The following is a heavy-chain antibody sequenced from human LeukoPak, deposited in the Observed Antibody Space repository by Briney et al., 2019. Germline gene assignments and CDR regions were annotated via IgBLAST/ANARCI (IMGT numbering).Heavy chain of an antibody. CDR3: ARAPLLWFGEFRWGCGMDV. J-gene: IGHJ6*02. V-gene: IGHV3-33*01. CDR2: IWYNGSNK. CDR1: GFTFSSYG. D-gene: IGHD3-10*01. Sequence: AGSLKLSCAASGFTFSSYGMHWVRQAPGKGLEWVAVIWYNGSNKYYADCVKGRFTISRDNSKNTLYLQLNSLRAEDTAVYYCARAPLLWFGEFRWGCGMDVWGQGTTDTLSS.